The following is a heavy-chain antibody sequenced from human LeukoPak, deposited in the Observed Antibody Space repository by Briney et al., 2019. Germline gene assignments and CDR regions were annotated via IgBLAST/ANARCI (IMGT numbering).Heavy chain of an antibody. CDR1: GGSISSNY. Sequence: SETLSLTCTVSGGSISSNYWSWIRQPPGKGLEWIGYIYYSGCTNYNPSLKSRVTISVDTSKNQFSLKLTSVTAADTAVYYCGRGYGPNSSGWDSWSQGTLVTVSS. J-gene: IGHJ4*02. D-gene: IGHD6-19*01. CDR2: IYYSGCT. CDR3: GRGYGPNSSGWDS. V-gene: IGHV4-59*01.